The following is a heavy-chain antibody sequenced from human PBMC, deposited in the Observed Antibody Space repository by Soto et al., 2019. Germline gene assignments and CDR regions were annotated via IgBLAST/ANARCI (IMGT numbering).Heavy chain of an antibody. Sequence: QITLKESGPTLVKPTQPLTLTCTFSGFSLRTRGVAVGWFRQPPGKALEWLALIYWDEDKWYSPSLKSRLTIADDTSNTQVVLTMTNVDPVDTATYYCAHRPRGYAYYFDYWGQGILVTVSS. CDR1: GFSLRTRGVA. CDR2: IYWDEDK. J-gene: IGHJ4*02. D-gene: IGHD5-12*01. V-gene: IGHV2-5*02. CDR3: AHRPRGYAYYFDY.